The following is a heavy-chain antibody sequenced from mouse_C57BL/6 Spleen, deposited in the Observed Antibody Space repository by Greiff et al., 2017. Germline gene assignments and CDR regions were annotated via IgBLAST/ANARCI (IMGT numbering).Heavy chain of an antibody. Sequence: VQLQQPGAELVKPGASVKLSCKASGYTFTSYWMHWVKQRPGQGLEWIGMINPNSGSTNYNEKFKSKATLTVDKSSSTAYMQLSSLTSEDSAVYYCARQGYCGSNYCYAMDYWGQGTSVTVSS. CDR1: GYTFTSYW. V-gene: IGHV1-64*01. D-gene: IGHD1-1*01. CDR2: INPNSGST. J-gene: IGHJ4*01. CDR3: ARQGYCGSNYCYAMDY.